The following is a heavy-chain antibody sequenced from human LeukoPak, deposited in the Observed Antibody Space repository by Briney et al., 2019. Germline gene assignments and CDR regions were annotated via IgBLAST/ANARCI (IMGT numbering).Heavy chain of an antibody. CDR2: IYHSGST. V-gene: IGHV4-38-2*02. Sequence: SETLSLTCTVSGYSISSGYYWGWIRQPPGKGLEWIGSIYHSGSTYYKPSLKSRVTISVDTSKNQFSLKLSSVTAADTAVYYCARGGVLWFGELSHFDYWGQGTLVTVSS. D-gene: IGHD3-10*01. CDR1: GYSISSGYY. J-gene: IGHJ4*02. CDR3: ARGGVLWFGELSHFDY.